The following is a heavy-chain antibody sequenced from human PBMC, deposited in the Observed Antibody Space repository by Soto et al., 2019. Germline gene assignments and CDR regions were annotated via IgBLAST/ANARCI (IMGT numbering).Heavy chain of an antibody. Sequence: ASVKVSCKASGYTFTNYAISWVRQAPGQGLEWMGWISAYNGNTNYAQKLQGRVTMTTDTSTSSASMELRSLRSDDTAVYYCARDMEATYYDFWSGYIPAYYFDYWGQGTLVTVSS. CDR2: ISAYNGNT. V-gene: IGHV1-18*01. CDR1: GYTFTNYA. J-gene: IGHJ4*02. D-gene: IGHD3-3*01. CDR3: ARDMEATYYDFWSGYIPAYYFDY.